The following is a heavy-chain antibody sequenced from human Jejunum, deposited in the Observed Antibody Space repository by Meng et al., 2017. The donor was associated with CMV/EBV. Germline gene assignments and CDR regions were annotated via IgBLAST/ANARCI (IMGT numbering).Heavy chain of an antibody. CDR2: INTNGNT. Sequence: CTVSCGSISSGRDYWTWIRQSAGKGLEWIGRINTNGNTNYNPSLESRVFISVDTSKSQFSLSLSYVTVADTAVYYCARDRGTDSFDYWGQGTLVTVSS. CDR3: ARDRGTDSFDY. D-gene: IGHD3-10*01. J-gene: IGHJ4*02. CDR1: CGSISSGRDY. V-gene: IGHV4-61*02.